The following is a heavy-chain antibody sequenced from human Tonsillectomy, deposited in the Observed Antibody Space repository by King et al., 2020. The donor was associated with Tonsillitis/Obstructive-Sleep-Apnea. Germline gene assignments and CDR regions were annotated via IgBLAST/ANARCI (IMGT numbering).Heavy chain of an antibody. J-gene: IGHJ4*02. V-gene: IGHV2-5*02. Sequence: FTLKESGPTLVKPTQTLTLTCTFSGFSFTTLGLGVGWIRQPPGKTQEWLALIYLDGDKRYTPSLKGRLTNTKDPPKNQVVLTMTNMDPVDTATYFCAHPSSLRAFDYWGQGTLVTVSS. CDR2: IYLDGDK. CDR3: AHPSSLRAFDY. CDR1: GFSFTTLGLG.